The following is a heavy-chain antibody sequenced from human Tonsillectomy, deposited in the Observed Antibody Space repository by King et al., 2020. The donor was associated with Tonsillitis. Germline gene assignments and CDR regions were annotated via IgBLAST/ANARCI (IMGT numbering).Heavy chain of an antibody. Sequence: VQLVESGAEVKKPGASVKVSCKASGYTFTSYYMHWVRQAPGQGLEWMGIINPSGGSTSDAQKFQGRVTMTRDTSTGTVYMELSSPRSEDTAVYYCARLIRGSSTSCAQVAYWGQGTLVTVSS. CDR1: GYTFTSYY. D-gene: IGHD2-2*01. CDR2: INPSGGST. J-gene: IGHJ4*02. V-gene: IGHV1-46*03. CDR3: ARLIRGSSTSCAQVAY.